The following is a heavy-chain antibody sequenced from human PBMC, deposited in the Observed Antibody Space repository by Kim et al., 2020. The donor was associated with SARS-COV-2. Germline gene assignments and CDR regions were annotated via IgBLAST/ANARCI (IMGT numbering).Heavy chain of an antibody. V-gene: IGHV1-2*06. Sequence: ASVKVSCKASGYTFTGYYMHWVRQPPGQGLEWMGRINPNSGGTNYAQKFQGRVTMTRDTSISTAYMELSRLRSDDTAVYYCASLTHYYGSGSYCDYWGQGTLVTVSS. CDR2: INPNSGGT. CDR1: GYTFTGYY. J-gene: IGHJ4*02. CDR3: ASLTHYYGSGSYCDY. D-gene: IGHD3-10*01.